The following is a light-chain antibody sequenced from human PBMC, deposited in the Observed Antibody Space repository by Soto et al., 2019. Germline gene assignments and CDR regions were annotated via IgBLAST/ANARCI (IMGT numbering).Light chain of an antibody. CDR3: QQYFSSPYT. Sequence: DIVMTQSPDSLAVSLGERATINCKSSQSVLYSSNNKNYLAWYQQKPGQPPKLLIYWASTRASGVPDRFSGSGSGTDFTLTIRSLQAEDVAVYYCQQYFSSPYTFGQGTKLEIK. V-gene: IGKV4-1*01. J-gene: IGKJ2*01. CDR1: QSVLYSSNNKNY. CDR2: WAS.